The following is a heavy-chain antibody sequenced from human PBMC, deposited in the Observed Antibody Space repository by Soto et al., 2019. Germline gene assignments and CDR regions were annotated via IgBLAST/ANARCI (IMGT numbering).Heavy chain of an antibody. CDR3: ARGYYDILTGYLFSYFDY. V-gene: IGHV1-18*04. D-gene: IGHD3-9*01. CDR1: GYTFTSYG. CDR2: ISAYNGNT. Sequence: ASVKVSCKASGYTFTSYGISWVRQAPGQGLEWMGWISAYNGNTSYAQKLQGRVTMTTDTSTSTAYMELRSLRSDDTAVYYCARGYYDILTGYLFSYFDYWGQGTLVTVSS. J-gene: IGHJ4*02.